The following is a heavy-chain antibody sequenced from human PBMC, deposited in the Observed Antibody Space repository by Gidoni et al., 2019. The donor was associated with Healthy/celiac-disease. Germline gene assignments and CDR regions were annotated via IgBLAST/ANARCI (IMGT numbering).Heavy chain of an antibody. V-gene: IGHV3-23*01. J-gene: IGHJ4*02. CDR2: ISGSCGST. CDR1: GFTFSSYA. Sequence: EVQLLESGGGWVQPGGSLRFSCAASGFTFSSYAMSWVRQAPGKGLEWVSSISGSCGSTFYADSVKGRFTISRDNSKNTLYLQMNSLRGEDTAVYYCAKGLGRRLQAPFDYWGQGTLVTVSS. CDR3: AKGLGRRLQAPFDY. D-gene: IGHD5-12*01.